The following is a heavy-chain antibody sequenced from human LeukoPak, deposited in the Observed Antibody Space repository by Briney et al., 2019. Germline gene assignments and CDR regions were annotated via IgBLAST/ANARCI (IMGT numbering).Heavy chain of an antibody. D-gene: IGHD2-15*01. Sequence: GGSLRLSCAASGFTVSSNYMSWVRQAPGKGLEWVSVIYSGGSTYYADSVRGRFTISRDNSKNTLYLQMNSLRAEDTASYYCARDGGYCSGGSCYSGYFDYWDQGTLVTVSS. CDR3: ARDGGYCSGGSCYSGYFDY. CDR2: IYSGGST. J-gene: IGHJ4*02. CDR1: GFTVSSNY. V-gene: IGHV3-66*01.